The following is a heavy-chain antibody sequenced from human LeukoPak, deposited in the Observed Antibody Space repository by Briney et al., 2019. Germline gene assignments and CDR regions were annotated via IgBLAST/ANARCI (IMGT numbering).Heavy chain of an antibody. CDR3: GGYRSLYYGEGVRGKFGP. V-gene: IGHV4-4*07. CDR2: IYTSGST. CDR1: GGSISSYY. Sequence: SETLSLTCTVSGGSISSYYWSWIRQPAGKGLEWIGRIYTSGSTNYNPSLKSRVTISVDTSKNQFSLKLSSVTAADTGVYYCGGYRSLYYGEGVRGKFGPWGQGTLVTVSS. D-gene: IGHD4-17*01. J-gene: IGHJ5*02.